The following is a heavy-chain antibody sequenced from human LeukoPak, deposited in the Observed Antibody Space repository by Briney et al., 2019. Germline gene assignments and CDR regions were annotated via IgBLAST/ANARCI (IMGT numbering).Heavy chain of an antibody. Sequence: ASVKVSCKTSGYXFTSYYVHWVRQAPGQGLEWMGIINPSGGSTTYAQKFQGRLTMASDTSTSTVYMELSSLRSEDTAMYYCARSSAYYNEADIWGQGTMVTVSS. CDR2: INPSGGST. D-gene: IGHD1-26*01. CDR3: ARSSAYYNEADI. V-gene: IGHV1-46*01. J-gene: IGHJ3*02. CDR1: GYXFTSYY.